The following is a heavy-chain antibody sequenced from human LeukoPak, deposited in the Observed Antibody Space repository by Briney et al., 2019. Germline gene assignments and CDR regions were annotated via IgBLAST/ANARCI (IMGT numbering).Heavy chain of an antibody. CDR2: IKQDGSEK. V-gene: IGHV3-7*01. CDR1: GFRFSTYW. J-gene: IGHJ5*02. CDR3: ARRGYFEFWSGYFQRLEGWFDP. D-gene: IGHD3-3*01. Sequence: GGSLRLSCPASGFRFSTYWMTWDRQAPGKGLEWVANIKQDGSEKYYVDSVKGRFTVSRDNAKNSLYLEMNSLRAEDTAVYYCARRGYFEFWSGYFQRLEGWFDPWGQGTLVTVSS.